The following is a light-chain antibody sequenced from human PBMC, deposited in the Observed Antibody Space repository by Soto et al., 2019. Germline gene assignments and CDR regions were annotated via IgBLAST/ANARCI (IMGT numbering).Light chain of an antibody. J-gene: IGKJ1*01. CDR3: QHYSNWPPWT. V-gene: IGKV3-15*01. CDR2: GAS. CDR1: QSINSN. Sequence: IVMTQSPATLSVSPGERATLSCRASQSINSNLAWYQQKFGQAPRLLIYGASTRATGVPARFSGSGSGTEFTLTITSLQSEDFAVYYCQHYSNWPPWTFGQGTKVEI.